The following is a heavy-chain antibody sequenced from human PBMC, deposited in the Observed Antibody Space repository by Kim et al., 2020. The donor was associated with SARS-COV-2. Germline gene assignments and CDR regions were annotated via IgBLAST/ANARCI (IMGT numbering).Heavy chain of an antibody. V-gene: IGHV4-59*01. D-gene: IGHD1-7*01. J-gene: IGHJ4*02. CDR1: GGSISSYY. CDR2: IYYSGST. Sequence: SETLSLTCTVSGGSISSYYWSWIRQPPGKGLEWIGYIYYSGSTNYNPSLKSRVTISVDTSKNQFSLKLSSVTAADTAVYYCARRGRNYGFDCGGQGTLVTVSS. CDR3: ARRGRNYGFDC.